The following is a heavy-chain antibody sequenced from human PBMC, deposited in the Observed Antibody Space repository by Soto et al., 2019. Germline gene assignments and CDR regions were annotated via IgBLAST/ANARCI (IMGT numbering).Heavy chain of an antibody. CDR3: ARNYDILTGSYISYGMDV. CDR1: GGSISSYY. D-gene: IGHD3-9*01. CDR2: IYYSGST. V-gene: IGHV4-59*01. Sequence: SETLSLTCTVYGGSISSYYWSWIRQPPGKGLEWIGYIYYSGSTNYNPSLKSRVTISVDTSKNQFSLKLSSVTAADTAVYYCARNYDILTGSYISYGMDVWGQGTTVTVS. J-gene: IGHJ6*02.